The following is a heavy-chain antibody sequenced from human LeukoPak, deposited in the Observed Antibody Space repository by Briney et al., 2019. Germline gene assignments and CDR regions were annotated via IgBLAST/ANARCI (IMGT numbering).Heavy chain of an antibody. V-gene: IGHV3-53*01. D-gene: IGHD4/OR15-4a*01. CDR1: GFTVSTNS. CDR3: AGRAGAYSHPYDY. CDR2: IYSDNT. Sequence: GGSLRLSCTVSGFTVSTNSMSWVRQAPGKGLEWVSFIYSDNTHYSDSVKGRFTISRDNSKNTLYLQMNSLRAEDTAVYYCAGRAGAYSHPYDYWGQGTLVTVSS. J-gene: IGHJ4*02.